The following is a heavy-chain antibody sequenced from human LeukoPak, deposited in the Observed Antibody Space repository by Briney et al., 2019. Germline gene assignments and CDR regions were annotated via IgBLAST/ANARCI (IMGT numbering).Heavy chain of an antibody. V-gene: IGHV4-34*09. Sequence: PSETLSLTCAVYGGSFSGYYWSWIRQPPGKGLEWIGYIYYSGSTYYNPSLKSRVTISVDTSKNQFSLKLSSVTAADTAVYYCARNGLRTTFDYWGQGTLVTVSS. CDR3: ARNGLRTTFDY. CDR2: IYYSGST. J-gene: IGHJ4*02. CDR1: GGSFSGYY. D-gene: IGHD4-17*01.